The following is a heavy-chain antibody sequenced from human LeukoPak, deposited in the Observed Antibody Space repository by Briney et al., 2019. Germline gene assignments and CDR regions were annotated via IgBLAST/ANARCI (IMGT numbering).Heavy chain of an antibody. CDR1: GFTFSDYA. CDR2: ISGSGGDT. D-gene: IGHD2-21*02. J-gene: IGHJ3*02. V-gene: IGHV3-21*01. CDR3: AGGGYCGGDCHHAFDI. Sequence: GGSLRLSCAAYGFTFSDYALTWVRQAPGKGLEWVSSISGSGGDTYYADSVKGRFTISRDNAKNSLYLQMNSLRAEDTAVYYCAGGGYCGGDCHHAFDIWGQGTMVTVSS.